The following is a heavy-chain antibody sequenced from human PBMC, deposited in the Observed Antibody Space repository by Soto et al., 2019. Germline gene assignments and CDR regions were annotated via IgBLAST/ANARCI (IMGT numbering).Heavy chain of an antibody. D-gene: IGHD3-16*01. CDR2: IYNSGSA. J-gene: IGHJ5*02. V-gene: IGHV4-59*13. CDR1: GGSIGQYY. Sequence: SEPLSLTCTVSGGSIGQYYWSWIRQPPGKRLEWIGYIYNSGSANYNPSLKSRVTISVDTSKNQFSLQLNSVTAADTAVYYCARARAALIKGDWFEPWRQGTLVTVSS. CDR3: ARARAALIKGDWFEP.